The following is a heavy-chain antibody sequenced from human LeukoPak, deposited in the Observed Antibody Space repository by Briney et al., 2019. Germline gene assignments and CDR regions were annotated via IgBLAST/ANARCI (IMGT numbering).Heavy chain of an antibody. Sequence: PGGSLRLSCAASGFTVSSNYMSWVRQAPGKGLEWVSVIYSGGSTYYADSVKGRFTISRDNSKNTLYLQINSLRIEDMAAYYCAREIHYGEPDYWGQGTLVTDSS. V-gene: IGHV3-53*01. J-gene: IGHJ4*02. CDR2: IYSGGST. CDR1: GFTVSSNY. CDR3: AREIHYGEPDY. D-gene: IGHD4-17*01.